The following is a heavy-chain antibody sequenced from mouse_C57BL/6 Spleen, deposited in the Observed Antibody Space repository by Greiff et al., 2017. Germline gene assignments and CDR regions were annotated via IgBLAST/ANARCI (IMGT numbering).Heavy chain of an antibody. CDR1: GYTFTSYW. CDR3: ARSSNWDVGGYFDY. CDR2: INPSNGGT. V-gene: IGHV1-53*01. D-gene: IGHD4-1*02. Sequence: QVHVKQPGTELVKPGASVKLSCKASGYTFTSYWMHWVKQRPGQGLEWIGNINPSNGGTNYNEKFKSKATLTVDKSSSTAYMQLSSLTSEDSAVYYCARSSNWDVGGYFDYWGQGTTLTVSS. J-gene: IGHJ2*01.